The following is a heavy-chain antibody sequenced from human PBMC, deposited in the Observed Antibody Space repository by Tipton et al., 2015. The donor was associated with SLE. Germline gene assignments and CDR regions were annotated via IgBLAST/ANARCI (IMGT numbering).Heavy chain of an antibody. CDR1: GFTFDDYA. J-gene: IGHJ5*02. D-gene: IGHD2-21*01. CDR3: ARDPHELWNGRNWFDP. Sequence: SLRLSCAASGFTFDDYAMHWVRQAPGKGLEWVSGISWNSGSIGYADSVKGRFTISRDNAKNSLYLQMNSLRAEDTALYYCARDPHELWNGRNWFDPWGQGTVVIVSS. V-gene: IGHV3-9*01. CDR2: ISWNSGSI.